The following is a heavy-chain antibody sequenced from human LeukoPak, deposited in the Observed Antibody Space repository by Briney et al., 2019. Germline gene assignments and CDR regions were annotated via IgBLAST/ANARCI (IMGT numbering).Heavy chain of an antibody. CDR1: GGSISSYY. V-gene: IGHV4-59*01. J-gene: IGHJ6*04. CDR2: IYYSGST. D-gene: IGHD3-9*01. Sequence: PSETLSLTCTVSGGSISSYYWSWIRQPPGKGLEWIGYIYYSGSTNYNPSLKSRVTISVDTSKNQFSLKLSSVTAADTAVYYCARGPGYYDILQYYYGMDDWGKGTTVTVSS. CDR3: ARGPGYYDILQYYYGMDD.